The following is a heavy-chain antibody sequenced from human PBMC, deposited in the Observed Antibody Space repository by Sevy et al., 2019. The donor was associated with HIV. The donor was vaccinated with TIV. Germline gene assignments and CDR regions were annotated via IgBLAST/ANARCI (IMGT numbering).Heavy chain of an antibody. V-gene: IGHV3-21*01. CDR2: ISSSSSYI. J-gene: IGHJ6*02. CDR3: AGDHCSGGSCLSYYYYYGMDV. D-gene: IGHD2-15*01. CDR1: GFTFSSYS. Sequence: GGSLRLSCAASGFTFSSYSMNWVRQAPGKGLEWVSSISSSSSYIYYADSVKGRFTISRDNAKNSLYLQMNSLRAEDTAVYYCAGDHCSGGSCLSYYYYYGMDVWGQGTTVTVSS.